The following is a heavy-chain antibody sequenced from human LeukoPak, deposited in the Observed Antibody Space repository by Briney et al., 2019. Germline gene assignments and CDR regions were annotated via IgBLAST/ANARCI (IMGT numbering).Heavy chain of an antibody. CDR3: ARDPMAVAAALDAFDI. CDR2: IYYSGST. D-gene: IGHD2-15*01. V-gene: IGHV4-61*01. J-gene: IGHJ3*02. Sequence: SETLSLTCTVSGGSVSSGSYYWSWVRQPPGKGLEGIGYIYYSGSTNYNPSLKSRVTISVDTSKNQFSLKLSSVTAADTAVYYCARDPMAVAAALDAFDIWGQGTMVTVSS. CDR1: GGSVSSGSYY.